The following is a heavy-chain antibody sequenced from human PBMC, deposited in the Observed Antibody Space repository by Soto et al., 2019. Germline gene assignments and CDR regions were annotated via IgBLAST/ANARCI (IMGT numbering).Heavy chain of an antibody. CDR1: GASVSAYY. V-gene: IGHV4-59*02. Sequence: QVQLQESGPGLVKPSETLYLTSSVSGASVSAYYWSWVRQPPGKGLEWIGYIYHTGSTFYNDSLKSRVTMSMDTSKNQLSLTLNSVTAADTAVYYCARESAGSGKNNWFDPWGQGTLVTVSS. CDR2: IYHTGST. J-gene: IGHJ5*02. CDR3: ARESAGSGKNNWFDP. D-gene: IGHD3-10*01.